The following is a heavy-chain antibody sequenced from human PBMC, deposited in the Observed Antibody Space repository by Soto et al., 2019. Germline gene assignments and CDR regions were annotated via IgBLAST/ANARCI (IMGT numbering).Heavy chain of an antibody. CDR1: GGSVSSGDYY. CDR2: IYYSGST. J-gene: IGHJ5*02. CDR3: ARALIVVAAGRQYNWFDP. D-gene: IGHD2-15*01. V-gene: IGHV4-30-4*01. Sequence: SETLSLTCTVSGGSVSSGDYYWSWIRQPPGKGLEWIGYIYYSGSTYYNPSLKSRVTISVDTSKNQFSLKLSSVTAADTAVYYCARALIVVAAGRQYNWFDPWGQGTLVTVSS.